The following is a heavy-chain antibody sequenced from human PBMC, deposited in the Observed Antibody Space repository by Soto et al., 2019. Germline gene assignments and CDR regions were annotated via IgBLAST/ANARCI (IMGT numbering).Heavy chain of an antibody. CDR3: ARDVAGQDPGDY. CDR2: IHHSGST. Sequence: SETLSLTCAVYGGSFSGYYWSWIRQPPGKGLEWIGEIHHSGSTNYNPSLKSRVTISVDTSKNQFSLKLSSVTAADTAVYYCARDVAGQDPGDYWGQGTLVTVAS. V-gene: IGHV4-34*01. CDR1: GGSFSGYY. D-gene: IGHD6-19*01. J-gene: IGHJ4*02.